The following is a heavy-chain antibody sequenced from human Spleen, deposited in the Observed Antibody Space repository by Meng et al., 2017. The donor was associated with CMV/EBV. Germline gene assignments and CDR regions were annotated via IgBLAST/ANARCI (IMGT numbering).Heavy chain of an antibody. J-gene: IGHJ6*02. Sequence: GESLKISCAASGFTVSSNYMSWVRQAPGKGLEWVSVIYSGDITYYADSVKGRFTISRDNSKNTLYLQMNNLRPEDTAVYYCASLRGMDVWGQGTTVTVSS. CDR3: ASLRGMDV. CDR2: IYSGDIT. V-gene: IGHV3-53*01. D-gene: IGHD3-9*01. CDR1: GFTVSSNY.